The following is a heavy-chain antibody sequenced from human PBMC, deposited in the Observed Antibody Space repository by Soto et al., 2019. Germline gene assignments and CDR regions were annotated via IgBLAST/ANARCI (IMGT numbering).Heavy chain of an antibody. Sequence: SETLSLTCAVPGGSISSGGYSWSWIRQPPGKGLEWIGYIYHSGSTYYNPSLKSRVTISVDRSKNQFSLKLSSVTAADTAVYYCARVSKDDSRLTPRPYYFDYWGQGTLVTVSS. D-gene: IGHD3-22*01. J-gene: IGHJ4*02. V-gene: IGHV4-30-2*01. CDR2: IYHSGST. CDR3: ARVSKDDSRLTPRPYYFDY. CDR1: GGSISSGGYS.